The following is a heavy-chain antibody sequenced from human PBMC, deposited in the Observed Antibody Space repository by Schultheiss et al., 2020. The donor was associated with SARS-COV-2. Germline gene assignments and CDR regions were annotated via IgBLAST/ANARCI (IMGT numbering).Heavy chain of an antibody. CDR1: GFTFSDYY. CDR2: ISSSSSTI. J-gene: IGHJ6*02. CDR3: ARVGFTIFGVVTNADSTYYYYGMDV. V-gene: IGHV3-11*04. Sequence: GGSLRLSCAASGFTFSDYYMSWIRQAPGKGLEWVSYISSSSSTIYYADSVKGRFTISRDNAKNSLYLQMNSLRAEDTAVYYCARVGFTIFGVVTNADSTYYYYGMDVWGQGTTVTVSS. D-gene: IGHD3-3*01.